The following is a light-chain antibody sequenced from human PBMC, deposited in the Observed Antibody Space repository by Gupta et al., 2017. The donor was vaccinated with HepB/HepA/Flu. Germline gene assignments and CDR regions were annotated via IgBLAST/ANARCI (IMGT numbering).Light chain of an antibody. Sequence: QAVVTQEPSLTVSPGGTVTLTCAFNTGAATNGFFPSWFQQKPGQAPRPLIYTTNSKYSWTPARFSGSLLGGKAALTLSGVQPEDEADYYCLLFYGGAWVFGGGTKLTVL. CDR2: TTN. J-gene: IGLJ3*02. CDR3: LLFYGGAWV. V-gene: IGLV7-43*01. CDR1: TGAATNGFF.